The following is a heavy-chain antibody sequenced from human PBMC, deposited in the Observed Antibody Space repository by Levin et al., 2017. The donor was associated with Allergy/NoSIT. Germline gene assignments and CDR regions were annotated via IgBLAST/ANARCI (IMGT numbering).Heavy chain of an antibody. D-gene: IGHD5-12*01. J-gene: IGHJ6*02. CDR1: GYTFTGYY. Sequence: GESLKISCKASGYTFTGYYMHWVRQAPGQGLEWMGWINPNSGGTNYAQKFQGRVTMTRDTSISTAYMELSRLRSDDTAVYYCARGVLRIYTKSGMRGMDGWGQGTTVTVSS. V-gene: IGHV1-2*02. CDR3: ARGVLRIYTKSGMRGMDG. CDR2: INPNSGGT.